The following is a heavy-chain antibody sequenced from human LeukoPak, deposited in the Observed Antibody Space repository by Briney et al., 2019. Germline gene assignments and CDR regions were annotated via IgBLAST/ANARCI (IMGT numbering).Heavy chain of an antibody. CDR3: AIGSSKNWFDP. Sequence: GGSLRLSCAASGFTFSSYAMRWVRQAPGKGLEWVSVISGNGGGASYADSVKGRFTISRDNSKNTLYLQMNSLRAEDTAVYYCAIGSSKNWFDPWGQGTLVTVSS. CDR1: GFTFSSYA. CDR2: ISGNGGGA. D-gene: IGHD2-15*01. J-gene: IGHJ5*02. V-gene: IGHV3-23*01.